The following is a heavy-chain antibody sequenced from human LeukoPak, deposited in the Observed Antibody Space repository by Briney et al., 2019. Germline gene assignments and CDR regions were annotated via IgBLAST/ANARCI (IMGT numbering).Heavy chain of an antibody. D-gene: IGHD3-9*01. J-gene: IGHJ3*02. CDR2: ISSSSSYI. CDR1: GFTFSSYS. CDR3: ARNDILTGNDAFDI. V-gene: IGHV3-21*01. Sequence: GGSLRLSCAASGFTFSSYSMNWVRQAPGKGLEWVSSISSSSSYIYYADSVKGRFTISRDNAKNSLYLQMNSLRAEDTAVYYCARNDILTGNDAFDIWGQGTMVTVSS.